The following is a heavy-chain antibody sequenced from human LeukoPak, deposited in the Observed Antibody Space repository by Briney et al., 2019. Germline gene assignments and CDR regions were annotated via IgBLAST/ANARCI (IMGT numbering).Heavy chain of an antibody. D-gene: IGHD4-17*01. Sequence: PGGSLRLSCAASGFTFGYYAMHWVRQVPGKGLEWVSGRSWNSASVGYADSVKGRFTISRYNAKNSLYLQMNSLTPEDSALYYCAKDTHSMVTTSFVNWGQGTLVTVSS. V-gene: IGHV3-9*01. CDR2: RSWNSASV. CDR3: AKDTHSMVTTSFVN. J-gene: IGHJ4*02. CDR1: GFTFGYYA.